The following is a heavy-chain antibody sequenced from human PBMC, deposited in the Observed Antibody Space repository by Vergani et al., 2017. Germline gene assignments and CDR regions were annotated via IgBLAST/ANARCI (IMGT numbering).Heavy chain of an antibody. CDR3: AGECRSASGRGCGF. D-gene: IGHD2-21*01. Sequence: QLVESGGGWVQPGGSLRLSCVVSGFAFSPYIMNWVRQAPGKGLEWVSFVSAGTKSQSYAESVKGRFTISRDSAKNSLYLQLGSLRAEDTAVYYCAGECRSASGRGCGFWGQGTKVAGSS. CDR1: GFAFSPYI. CDR2: VSAGTKSQ. J-gene: IGHJ3*01. V-gene: IGHV3-48*01.